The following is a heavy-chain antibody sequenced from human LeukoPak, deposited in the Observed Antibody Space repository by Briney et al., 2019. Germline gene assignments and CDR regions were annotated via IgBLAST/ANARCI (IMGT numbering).Heavy chain of an antibody. CDR1: GFTFSSYE. J-gene: IGHJ4*02. CDR2: ISSSSSTI. Sequence: GGSLRLSCAASGFTFSSYEMNWVRQAPGKGLEWVSYISSSSSTIYYADSVKGRFTISRDNAKNSLYLQMNSLRAEDTAVYYCARDGYYDSSGYSIDYWGQGTPVTVSS. D-gene: IGHD3-22*01. V-gene: IGHV3-48*01. CDR3: ARDGYYDSSGYSIDY.